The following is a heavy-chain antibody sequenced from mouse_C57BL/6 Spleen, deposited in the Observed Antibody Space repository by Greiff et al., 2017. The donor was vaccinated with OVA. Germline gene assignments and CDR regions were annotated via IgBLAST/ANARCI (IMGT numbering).Heavy chain of an antibody. D-gene: IGHD2-1*01. V-gene: IGHV5-17*01. CDR2: ISSGSSTI. CDR1: GFTFSDYG. J-gene: IGHJ3*01. CDR3: ARLGGIYYGNYAFAY. Sequence: EVHLVESGGGLVKPGGSLKLSCAASGFTFSDYGMHWVRQAPEKGLEWVAYISSGSSTIYYADTVKGRFTISRDNAKNTLFLQMTSLRSEDTAMYYCARLGGIYYGNYAFAYWGQGTLVTVSA.